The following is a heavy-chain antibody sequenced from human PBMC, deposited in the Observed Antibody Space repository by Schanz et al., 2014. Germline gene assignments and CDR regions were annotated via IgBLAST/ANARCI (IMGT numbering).Heavy chain of an antibody. CDR3: ARSGSSNWYFFDY. Sequence: QVQLVQSGAAVKKSGASVKVSCKASGYTLSGFYMHWVRQAPGQGLEWMGRINPNSGGADYALKFQGRVTMTRDTLASTAYMEVSSLRSEDTAVYYCARSGSSNWYFFDYWGQGTLVTVSS. CDR1: GYTLSGFY. CDR2: INPNSGGA. J-gene: IGHJ4*02. D-gene: IGHD6-13*01. V-gene: IGHV1-2*06.